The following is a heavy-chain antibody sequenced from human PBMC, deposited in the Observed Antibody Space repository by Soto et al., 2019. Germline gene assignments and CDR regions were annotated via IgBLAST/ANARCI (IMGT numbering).Heavy chain of an antibody. CDR2: ISSSGSTI. V-gene: IGHV3-11*01. Sequence: QVQLVESGGGLVKPGGSLRLSCAASGFTFSDYYMSWIRQAPGKGLEWVSYISSSGSTIYYADSVKGRFTISRATAKISQYLQMNSLRAEDTALYYCARKPDSSGCSDYWGQGTLVTVSA. J-gene: IGHJ4*02. D-gene: IGHD6-25*01. CDR3: ARKPDSSGCSDY. CDR1: GFTFSDYY.